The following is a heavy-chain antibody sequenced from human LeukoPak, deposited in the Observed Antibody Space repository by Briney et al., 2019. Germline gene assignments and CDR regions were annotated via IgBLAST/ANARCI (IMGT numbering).Heavy chain of an antibody. D-gene: IGHD2-15*01. J-gene: IGHJ5*02. Sequence: GESLKISCKGSGYSFTSYWITWVRQMPGKGLEWMGRIDPTDSYTNYSPSFQGHVTISADKSISTAYLQWSSLKASDTAMYYCARRQYCTGGSCPDENWFDPWGQGTLVTVSS. CDR1: GYSFTSYW. CDR2: IDPTDSYT. CDR3: ARRQYCTGGSCPDENWFDP. V-gene: IGHV5-10-1*01.